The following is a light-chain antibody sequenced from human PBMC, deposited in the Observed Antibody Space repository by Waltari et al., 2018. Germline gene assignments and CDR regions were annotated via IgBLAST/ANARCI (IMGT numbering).Light chain of an antibody. CDR1: QSVGRS. Sequence: EIVLTQSPGILSLSPGEGATLPCRASQSVGRSLAWYQQNPGQAPRLVISGASNRATGIPDRFSGSGSGTDFSLTISRLEPEDFAVYYCQHYVRLPVTFGRGTKVEIK. CDR2: GAS. V-gene: IGKV3-20*01. J-gene: IGKJ4*02. CDR3: QHYVRLPVT.